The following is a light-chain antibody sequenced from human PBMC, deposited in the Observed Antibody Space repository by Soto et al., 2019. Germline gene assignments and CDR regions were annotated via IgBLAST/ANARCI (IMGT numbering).Light chain of an antibody. CDR2: EVT. CDR1: SSDVGGYNY. CDR3: RSFAGTLFDV. V-gene: IGLV2-8*01. Sequence: QSALTQPPSASGSPGQSVTISCTGTSSDVGGYNYVYWYQQHPGKAPKLMIYEVTKRPSGVPDRFSGSKSGNTASLTVSGLQAEDEADYFCRSFAGTLFDVFGTGTKLTVL. J-gene: IGLJ1*01.